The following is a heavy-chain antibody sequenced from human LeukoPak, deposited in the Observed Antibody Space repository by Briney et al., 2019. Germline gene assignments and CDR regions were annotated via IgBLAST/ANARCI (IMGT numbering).Heavy chain of an antibody. CDR1: GGSFSGYY. D-gene: IGHD2-15*01. CDR3: ARGRGRYCSGGSCYPLDY. J-gene: IGHJ3*01. V-gene: IGHV4-34*01. Sequence: SETLSLTCAVYGGSFSGYYWSWIRQPPGKGLEWIGEINHSGSTNYNPSLKSRVTISVDTSKNQFSLKLSSVTAADTAVYYCARGRGRYCSGGSCYPLDYWGQGTTVTVSS. CDR2: INHSGST.